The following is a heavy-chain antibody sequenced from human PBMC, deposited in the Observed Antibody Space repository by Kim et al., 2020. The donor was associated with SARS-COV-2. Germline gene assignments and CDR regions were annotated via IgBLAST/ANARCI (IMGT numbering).Heavy chain of an antibody. CDR2: ISSSSSYT. CDR1: GFTFSDYY. V-gene: IGHV3-11*05. Sequence: GGSLRLSCAASGFTFSDYYMSWIRQAPGKGLEWVSYISSSSSYTNYADSVKGRFTISRDNAKNSLYLQMNSLRAEDTAVYYCARGRDQLLGWSRSPGHFDYWGQGTLVTVSS. J-gene: IGHJ4*02. D-gene: IGHD2-2*01. CDR3: ARGRDQLLGWSRSPGHFDY.